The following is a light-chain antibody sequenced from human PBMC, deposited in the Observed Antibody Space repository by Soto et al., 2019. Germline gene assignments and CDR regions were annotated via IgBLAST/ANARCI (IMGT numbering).Light chain of an antibody. CDR2: GAS. V-gene: IGKV1-39*01. CDR3: QQSYRAPYT. CDR1: QSVSRY. Sequence: DSQMTQSPSSLSASVGDRVSITCRASQSVSRYLNWYQQRPGTAPKFLIYGASNLQSGVPSRFSGSGSGTQFTLTISGLLPEDSATYFCQQSYRAPYTFGQGTKLEIK. J-gene: IGKJ2*01.